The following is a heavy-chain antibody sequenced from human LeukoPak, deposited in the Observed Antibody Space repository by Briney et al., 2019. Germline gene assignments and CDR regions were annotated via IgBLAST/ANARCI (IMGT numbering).Heavy chain of an antibody. Sequence: GESLKISCKGSGYSFTSYWIGWVRQMPGKVLEWMGIIYPGDSDTRYSPSFQGQVTISADKSFSTAYLQWSSLKASDTAIYYCASSKSSSWYPFYLDYWGQGTLVTVSS. CDR1: GYSFTSYW. CDR3: ASSKSSSWYPFYLDY. CDR2: IYPGDSDT. D-gene: IGHD6-13*01. J-gene: IGHJ4*02. V-gene: IGHV5-51*01.